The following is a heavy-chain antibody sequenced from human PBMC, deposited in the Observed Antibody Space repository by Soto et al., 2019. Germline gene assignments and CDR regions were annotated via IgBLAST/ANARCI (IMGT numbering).Heavy chain of an antibody. J-gene: IGHJ4*02. D-gene: IGHD6-25*01. Sequence: EVQLLESGGGLVQPGGSLRLSCAASGFTFTRYAMTWDRQATGKGLTWVSTISDNGGSTFYADYVKGRFTISRDITKNSLDLQMSSLRAEDTAVYYCAKDLELAAAGDSWGQGTLVTVSS. V-gene: IGHV3-23*01. CDR1: GFTFTRYA. CDR2: ISDNGGST. CDR3: AKDLELAAAGDS.